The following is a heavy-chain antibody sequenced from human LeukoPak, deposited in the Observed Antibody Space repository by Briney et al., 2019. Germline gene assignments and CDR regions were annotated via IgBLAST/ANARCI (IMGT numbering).Heavy chain of an antibody. V-gene: IGHV3-7*03. CDR1: GFTFSSYW. D-gene: IGHD3-10*01. CDR2: IKQDGSEK. Sequence: PGGSLRLSGVASGFTFSSYWMSWVRQAPGTGLEWVADIKQDGSEKYYVDSIKGRFTISRDNAKNSLYLQMNSLRAEDTAVYYCARGYYYGSGSYLGYWGQGTLVTVSS. CDR3: ARGYYYGSGSYLGY. J-gene: IGHJ4*02.